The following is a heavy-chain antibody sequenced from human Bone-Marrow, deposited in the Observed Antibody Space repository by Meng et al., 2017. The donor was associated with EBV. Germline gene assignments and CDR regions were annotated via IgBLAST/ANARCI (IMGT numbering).Heavy chain of an antibody. V-gene: IGHV1-69*01. Sequence: QVPVVQVGAEVKKPGSSGTVSCKTSGGTFTSDAISWVRQAPGQGLEWMGGLIPMSGAPNYAQKFQGRITITADESTSTHYMDLSSLRSEDTAVYYCASESGRGYTSDYWGQGTLVTVSS. J-gene: IGHJ4*02. CDR3: ASESGRGYTSDY. CDR1: GGTFTSDA. D-gene: IGHD3-10*01. CDR2: LIPMSGAP.